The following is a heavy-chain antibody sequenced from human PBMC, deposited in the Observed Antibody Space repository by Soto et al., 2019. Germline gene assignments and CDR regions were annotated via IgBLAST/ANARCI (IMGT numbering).Heavy chain of an antibody. CDR1: GGTFSSYT. V-gene: IGHV1-69*02. CDR3: ARVIVVVPAAMHVWFVP. Sequence: SVKVSCKGSGGTFSSYTISWVRQGPGQGLEWMGRIIPILGIATYAQKFQGRVTITADKSTSTAYMELSSLRSEDTAVYYCARVIVVVPAAMHVWFVPWGQGTLVTVSS. D-gene: IGHD2-2*01. J-gene: IGHJ5*02. CDR2: IIPILGIA.